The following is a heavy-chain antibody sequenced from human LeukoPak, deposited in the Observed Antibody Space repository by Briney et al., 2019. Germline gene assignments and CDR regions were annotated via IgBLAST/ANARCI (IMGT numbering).Heavy chain of an antibody. D-gene: IGHD1-26*01. J-gene: IGHJ6*03. V-gene: IGHV3-74*01. Sequence: GGSLRLSCAASGFTFSNAWMSWVRQAPGKGLEWVSRINSDGSSTSYADSVKGRFTISRDNAKNTLYLQMNSLRAEDTAVYYCAKNFGSYYFYYYYMGVWGKGTTVTVSS. CDR3: AKNFGSYYFYYYYMGV. CDR2: INSDGSST. CDR1: GFTFSNAW.